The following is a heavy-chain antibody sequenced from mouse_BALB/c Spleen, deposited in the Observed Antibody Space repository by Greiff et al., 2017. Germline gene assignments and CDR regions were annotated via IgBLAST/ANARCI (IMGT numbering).Heavy chain of an antibody. CDR1: GFTFSSYA. J-gene: IGHJ4*01. CDR3: ARGLIYYAMDY. Sequence: EVHLVESGGGLVKPGGSLKLSCAASGFTFSSYAMSWVRQSPEKRLEWVAEISSGGSYTYYPDTVTGRFTISRDNAKNTLYLEMSSLRSEDTAMYYCARGLIYYAMDYWGQGTSVTVSS. V-gene: IGHV5-9-4*01. CDR2: ISSGGSYT.